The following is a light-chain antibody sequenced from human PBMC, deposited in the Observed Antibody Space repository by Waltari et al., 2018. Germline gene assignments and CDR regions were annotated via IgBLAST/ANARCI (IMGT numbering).Light chain of an antibody. J-gene: IGKJ4*01. CDR1: QNIGSY. V-gene: IGKV1-9*01. CDR3: QQLNTYFPLT. CDR2: GAS. Sequence: QLTQSPSSLSASVGDRVTITCRATQNIGSYLAWYQQKPGKAPSLLIYGASTLQSGVSSRFSGSGSATRFTLTINSLQHEDFATYYCQQLNTYFPLTFGGGTKLDI.